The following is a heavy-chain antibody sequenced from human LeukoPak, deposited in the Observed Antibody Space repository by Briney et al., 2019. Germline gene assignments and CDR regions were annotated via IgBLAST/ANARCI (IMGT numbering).Heavy chain of an antibody. V-gene: IGHV4-4*07. CDR1: GGSISNYY. CDR3: ARVRGDGYNPQYFDY. CDR2: VYTSGST. Sequence: SETLSLTCTVSGGSISNYYWSWIRQPAGKGLEWIGRVYTSGSTNYNPSLKSRVTISVDTSKNQFSLKLSSVTAADTAVYYCARVRGDGYNPQYFDYWGQGTLVTVSS. D-gene: IGHD5-24*01. J-gene: IGHJ4*02.